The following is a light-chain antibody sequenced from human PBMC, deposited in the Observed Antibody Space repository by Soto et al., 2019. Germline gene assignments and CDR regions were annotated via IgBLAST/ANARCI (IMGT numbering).Light chain of an antibody. J-gene: IGLJ1*01. V-gene: IGLV2-14*01. Sequence: QSALTQPASVSGSPGQSITISCTGTSSDVGGYNYVSWYQQHPGKAPKLMIYDVSNRASGVSNRFSGSKSGNTASLTISGLQAEDEADYYCSSYTSSILYVFGTGTKLTVL. CDR3: SSYTSSILYV. CDR2: DVS. CDR1: SSDVGGYNY.